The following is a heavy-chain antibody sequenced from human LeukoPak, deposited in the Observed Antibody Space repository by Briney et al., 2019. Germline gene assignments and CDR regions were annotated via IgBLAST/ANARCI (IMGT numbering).Heavy chain of an antibody. D-gene: IGHD5-18*01. CDR2: INHSGST. Sequence: SETLSLTCAVYGGSFSGYYWSWIRQPPGKGLEWIGEINHSGSTNYNPSLKSRVTISVDTSKNQFSLKLSSVTAADTAVYYCARAPRGYSYGFAIRYFDYWGQGTLVTVSS. CDR1: GGSFSGYY. J-gene: IGHJ4*02. CDR3: ARAPRGYSYGFAIRYFDY. V-gene: IGHV4-34*01.